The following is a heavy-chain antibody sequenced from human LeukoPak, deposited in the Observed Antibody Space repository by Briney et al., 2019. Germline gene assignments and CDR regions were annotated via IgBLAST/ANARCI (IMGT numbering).Heavy chain of an antibody. CDR3: ARTNSGSYYGY. CDR1: GYTFTVYY. V-gene: IGHV1-2*02. Sequence: ASVTVSCKASGYTFTVYYMHWVRQAPGQGLEWMGWINPNSGGTNYAQKFQGRVTMTRDTSISTAYMELSRLRSDDTAVYYCARTNSGSYYGYWGQGTLVTVSS. J-gene: IGHJ4*02. D-gene: IGHD1-26*01. CDR2: INPNSGGT.